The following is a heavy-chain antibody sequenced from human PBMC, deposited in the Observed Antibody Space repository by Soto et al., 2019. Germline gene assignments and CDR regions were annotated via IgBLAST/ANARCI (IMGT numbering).Heavy chain of an antibody. CDR1: GASISSYY. J-gene: IGHJ4*02. Sequence: SETLSLTCTVSGASISSYYWSWIRQPPGKGLEWIGYIYHSGSTYYNPSLKSRVTISVDRSKNQFSLKLSSVTAADTAVYYYARVPDYWGQGTLVTVSS. CDR2: IYHSGST. V-gene: IGHV4-59*12. CDR3: ARVPDY.